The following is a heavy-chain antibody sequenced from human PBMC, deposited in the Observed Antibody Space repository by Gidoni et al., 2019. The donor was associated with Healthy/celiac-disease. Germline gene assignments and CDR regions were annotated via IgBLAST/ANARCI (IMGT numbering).Heavy chain of an antibody. CDR3: ARLRLGDYYDSSGYYAFDI. CDR1: GGSISSSSYY. Sequence: QLQLQESGPGLVKPSETLSLTCTVSGGSISSSSYYWGWIRQPPGKGLEWIGSIDYSGSTYYNPSLKSRVTISVDTSKNQFSLKLSSVTAADTAVYYCARLRLGDYYDSSGYYAFDIWGQGTMVTVSS. CDR2: IDYSGST. J-gene: IGHJ3*02. D-gene: IGHD3-22*01. V-gene: IGHV4-39*01.